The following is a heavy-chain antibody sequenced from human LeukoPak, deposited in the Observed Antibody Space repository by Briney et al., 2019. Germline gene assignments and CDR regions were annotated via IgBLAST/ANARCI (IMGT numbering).Heavy chain of an antibody. CDR1: GYSFTSYL. V-gene: IGHV5-51*01. CDR3: AGRGGGSGFRIVGAKEYAFDI. D-gene: IGHD1-26*01. J-gene: IGHJ3*02. CDR2: IYPGDSDT. Sequence: GESLKISCKGSGYSFTSYLIGWVRQMPGKGLEWMGIIYPGDSDTRYSPSFQGQVTISADKSISTAYLQWSSLKASDTAMYYCAGRGGGSGFRIVGAKEYAFDIWGQGTMVTVSS.